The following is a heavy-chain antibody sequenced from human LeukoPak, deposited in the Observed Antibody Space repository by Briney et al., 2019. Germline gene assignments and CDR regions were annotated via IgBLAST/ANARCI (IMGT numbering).Heavy chain of an antibody. CDR2: IDPNSGGT. CDR1: GYTFTGYY. Sequence: GASVKVSCKASGYTFTGYYMHWVRQAPGQGLEWMGRIDPNSGGTNYAQKFQGRVTMTRDTSISTAYMELSRLRSDDTAVYYCARDPPSYDFWSGSYYMDVWGKGTTVTVS. D-gene: IGHD3-3*01. CDR3: ARDPPSYDFWSGSYYMDV. V-gene: IGHV1-2*06. J-gene: IGHJ6*03.